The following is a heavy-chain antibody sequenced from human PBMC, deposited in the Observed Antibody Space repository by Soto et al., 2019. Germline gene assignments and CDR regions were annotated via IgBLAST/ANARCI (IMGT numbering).Heavy chain of an antibody. J-gene: IGHJ5*02. CDR2: LCYSGST. Sequence: PSETLSLACTVSGGSISSTSYYWGWIRQPPGKGLEWIGTLCYSGSTYYNPSLKSRVTISVDTSKNQFSLKLSSVTAADTAVYYCARHWRITMVRGVTYNWFDPWGQGTLVTVSS. CDR3: ARHWRITMVRGVTYNWFDP. D-gene: IGHD3-10*01. V-gene: IGHV4-39*01. CDR1: GGSISSTSYY.